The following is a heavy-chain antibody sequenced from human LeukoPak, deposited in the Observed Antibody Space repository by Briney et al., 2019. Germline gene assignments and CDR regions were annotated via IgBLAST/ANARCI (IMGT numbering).Heavy chain of an antibody. CDR1: GYTFTGYY. Sequence: GASVKVCCKASGYTFTGYYMHWVRQAPGQGLEWMGRINPNSGGTNYAQKFQGRVTMTRDTSISTAYMELSRLRSDDTAVYYCATESSGRYYYGMDVWGQGTTVAVSS. V-gene: IGHV1-2*06. J-gene: IGHJ6*02. CDR3: ATESSGRYYYGMDV. CDR2: INPNSGGT. D-gene: IGHD1-14*01.